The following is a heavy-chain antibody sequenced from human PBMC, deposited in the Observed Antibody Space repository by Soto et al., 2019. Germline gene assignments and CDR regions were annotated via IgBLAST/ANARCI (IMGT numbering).Heavy chain of an antibody. CDR2: IHYTGSV. Sequence: QIQLQESGPGLVRPSQTLSLTCTVPGGSLNSEHYHWTWIRQPPGKGLEWIGYIHYTGSVHYNPSLQSRITMSVDTSKNLFSLNLSSVTAADTAVYFCVREDDGGDRDYYGLDVCCQGTMVTVSS. J-gene: IGHJ6*02. D-gene: IGHD2-21*02. V-gene: IGHV4-30-4*01. CDR3: VREDDGGDRDYYGLDV. CDR1: GGSLNSEHYH.